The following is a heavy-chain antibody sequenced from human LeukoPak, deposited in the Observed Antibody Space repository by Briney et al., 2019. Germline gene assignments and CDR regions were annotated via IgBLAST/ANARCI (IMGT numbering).Heavy chain of an antibody. D-gene: IGHD3-16*01. CDR1: GGSISSYY. Sequence: TASETLSLTCTVSGGSISSYYWSWIRQPPGKGLEWIGYIYYSGSTNYNPPLKSRVTISVDTSKNQFSLKLSSVTAADTAVYYCARHGGDGLDYWGQGTLVTVSS. J-gene: IGHJ4*02. CDR2: IYYSGST. CDR3: ARHGGDGLDY. V-gene: IGHV4-59*08.